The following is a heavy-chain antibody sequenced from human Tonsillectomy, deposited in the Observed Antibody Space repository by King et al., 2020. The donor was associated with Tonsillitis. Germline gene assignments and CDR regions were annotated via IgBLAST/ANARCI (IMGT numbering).Heavy chain of an antibody. CDR3: ARDRGSRITIFGGYYFDY. J-gene: IGHJ4*02. V-gene: IGHV3-11*05. CDR2: ISGGSSYT. D-gene: IGHD3-3*01. CDR1: GFTFSDYY. Sequence: VQLVESGGGLVKPGGSLRLSCAASGFTFSDYYMTWIRQAPGKGLEWVAFISGGSSYTNYADFWKGPFTISRDNAKNSLSLQMNSLRAEDTAVYYCARDRGSRITIFGGYYFDYWGQGTLVTVSS.